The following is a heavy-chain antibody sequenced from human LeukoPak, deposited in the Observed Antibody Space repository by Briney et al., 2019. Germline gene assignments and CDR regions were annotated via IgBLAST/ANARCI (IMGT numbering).Heavy chain of an antibody. CDR2: ISGSGGST. V-gene: IGHV3-23*01. CDR3: AKTPRRGGSSSGPTLFDY. J-gene: IGHJ4*02. Sequence: PGGSLRLSCAASGFTFSSYAMSWVRQAPGKGLEWVSAISGSGGSTYYADSVKGRFTISRDNSKNTLYLQMNSLRAEDTAVYYCAKTPRRGGSSSGPTLFDYWGQRTLVTVSS. CDR1: GFTFSSYA. D-gene: IGHD6-6*01.